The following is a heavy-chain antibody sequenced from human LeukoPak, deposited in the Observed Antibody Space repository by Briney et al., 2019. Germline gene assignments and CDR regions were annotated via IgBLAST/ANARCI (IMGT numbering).Heavy chain of an antibody. Sequence: SETLSLTCTVSGGSLSSSSYYWGWIRHPPGKGLEWIGSIYYSGTTYYNPSLKSRVTISVDTSKNQFSLKLSSVTAADTAVYYCARRGEVRSWIQLWLAPYYYYYMDVWGKGTTVTVSS. CDR3: ARRGEVRSWIQLWLAPYYYYYMDV. J-gene: IGHJ6*03. CDR2: IYYSGTT. CDR1: GGSLSSSSYY. D-gene: IGHD5-18*01. V-gene: IGHV4-39*01.